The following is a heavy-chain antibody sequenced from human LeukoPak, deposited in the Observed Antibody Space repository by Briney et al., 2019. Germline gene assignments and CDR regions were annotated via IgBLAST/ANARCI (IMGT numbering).Heavy chain of an antibody. CDR1: GFTFSSYA. CDR3: ATGPPDIVVLGYYMDV. CDR2: ISYDGSNK. D-gene: IGHD2-15*01. J-gene: IGHJ6*03. Sequence: GGSLRLSCAASGFTFSSYAMHWVRQAPGKGLEWVAVISYDGSNKYYADSVKGRFTISRDNSKNTLYLQMNSLRSEDTAVYYCATGPPDIVVLGYYMDVWGKGTAVTVSS. V-gene: IGHV3-30-3*01.